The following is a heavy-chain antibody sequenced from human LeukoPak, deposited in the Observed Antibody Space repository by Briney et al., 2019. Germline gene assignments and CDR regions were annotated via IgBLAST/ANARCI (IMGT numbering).Heavy chain of an antibody. Sequence: SQTLSPTCAISGDSVSSNSAAWNWIRQSTSRGLEWLGRTYYRSKWYNDYAVSVKSRITINPDTSKNQFFLQLNSVTPEDTAVYYCARSHMGYYDSSGYYNPLFDYWGQGTLVTVSS. CDR2: TYYRSKWYN. V-gene: IGHV6-1*01. CDR1: GDSVSSNSAA. CDR3: ARSHMGYYDSSGYYNPLFDY. D-gene: IGHD3-22*01. J-gene: IGHJ4*02.